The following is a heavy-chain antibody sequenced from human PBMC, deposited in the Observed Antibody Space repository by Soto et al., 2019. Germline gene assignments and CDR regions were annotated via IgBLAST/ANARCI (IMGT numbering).Heavy chain of an antibody. CDR1: GGSFSGYY. J-gene: IGHJ4*02. Sequence: QVQLQQWGAGLLKPSETLSLTCAIYGGSFSGYYWSWLRQPPGKGLEWIGEINHSGSPNYNPSLKSRVTISADTSKNQFSLKLSSVTAADPGVYYCTRGYGRTFDYWGQGTLVTVSS. CDR2: INHSGSP. CDR3: TRGYGRTFDY. D-gene: IGHD3-10*01. V-gene: IGHV4-34*01.